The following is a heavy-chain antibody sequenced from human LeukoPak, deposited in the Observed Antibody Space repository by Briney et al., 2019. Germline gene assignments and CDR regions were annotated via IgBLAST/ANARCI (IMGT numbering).Heavy chain of an antibody. D-gene: IGHD3-10*01. J-gene: IGHJ6*02. Sequence: AGGSLRLSCAASGFSFSNYGMHWVRQAPGKGLEWVAVIWYDGSNKYYADSVKGRFTISRDNSKNTVDLQMNSLRAEDTAVYYCARGVGNYYYYMDVWGQGTTVTVSS. CDR1: GFSFSNYG. V-gene: IGHV3-33*01. CDR2: IWYDGSNK. CDR3: ARGVGNYYYYMDV.